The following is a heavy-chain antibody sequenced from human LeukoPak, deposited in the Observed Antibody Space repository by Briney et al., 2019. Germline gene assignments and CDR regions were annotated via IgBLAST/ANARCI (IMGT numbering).Heavy chain of an antibody. CDR3: AREGDYYDSSGSNGYFDY. CDR1: GFTFSSYA. J-gene: IGHJ4*02. V-gene: IGHV3-30-3*01. D-gene: IGHD3-22*01. CDR2: ISYDGSNK. Sequence: GGSLRLSCAASGFTFSSYAMYWVRLAPGKGLEWVAVISYDGSNKYYADSVKGRFTISRDNSKNTLYLQMNSLRAEDTAVYYCAREGDYYDSSGSNGYFDYWGQGTLVTVSS.